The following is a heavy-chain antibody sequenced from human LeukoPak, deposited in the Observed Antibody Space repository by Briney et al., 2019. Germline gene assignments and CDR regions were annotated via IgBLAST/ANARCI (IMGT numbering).Heavy chain of an antibody. Sequence: GGSLRLSCAASGFTFSSYAMSWVRQAPGKGLEWVSAISGSGGSTYYADSVKGRFTISRDNSKNTLYLQMNSLRAEDTAVYYCAKDPDYYDSSGYDHWGQGTLVTVSS. CDR2: ISGSGGST. V-gene: IGHV3-23*01. D-gene: IGHD3-22*01. CDR1: GFTFSSYA. CDR3: AKDPDYYDSSGYDH. J-gene: IGHJ4*02.